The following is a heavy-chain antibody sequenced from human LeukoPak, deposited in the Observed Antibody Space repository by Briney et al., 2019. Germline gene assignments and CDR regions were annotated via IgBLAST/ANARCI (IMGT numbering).Heavy chain of an antibody. J-gene: IGHJ4*02. CDR1: GFTFSSYG. CDR3: AKDGREYSSGWYVGY. V-gene: IGHV3-30*18. Sequence: GSLRLSCAASGFTFSSYGMHWVRQAPGKGLEWVAVISYDGSNKYYADSVKGRFTISRDNSKNTLYLQMNSLRAGDTAVYYCAKDGREYSSGWYVGYWGQGTLVTVSS. CDR2: ISYDGSNK. D-gene: IGHD6-19*01.